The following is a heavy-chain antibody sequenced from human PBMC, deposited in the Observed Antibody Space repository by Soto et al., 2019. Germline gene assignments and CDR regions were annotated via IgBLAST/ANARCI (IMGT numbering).Heavy chain of an antibody. D-gene: IGHD3-10*01. CDR1: GGSISSYY. V-gene: IGHV4-59*01. J-gene: IGHJ5*02. CDR2: IYYSGST. CDR3: ARGTMVRGVIMVPWFDP. Sequence: SETLSLTCTVSGGSISSYYWSWIRQPPGKGLEWIGYIYYSGSTNYNPSLKSRVTISVDTSKNQFSLKLSSVTAADTAVYYCARGTMVRGVIMVPWFDPWGQGTLVTVS.